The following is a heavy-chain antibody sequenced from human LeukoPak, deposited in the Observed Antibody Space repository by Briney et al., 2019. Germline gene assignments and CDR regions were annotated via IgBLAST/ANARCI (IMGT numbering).Heavy chain of an antibody. V-gene: IGHV3-48*01. CDR3: ARGPGIAVVHDAFDI. J-gene: IGHJ3*02. CDR1: GFTFSSYS. CDR2: ISSSSSTI. D-gene: IGHD6-19*01. Sequence: PGGSLRLSCAASGFTFSSYSMKWVRQAPGKGLEWVSYISSSSSTIYYADSVKGRFTISRDNAKNSLYLQMNSLRAEDTAVYYCARGPGIAVVHDAFDIWGQGTMVTVSS.